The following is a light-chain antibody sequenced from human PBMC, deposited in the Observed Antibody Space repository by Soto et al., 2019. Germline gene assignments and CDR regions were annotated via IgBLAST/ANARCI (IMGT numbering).Light chain of an antibody. CDR1: QSISYSSNNKNH. Sequence: DIVMTQSPDSLAASLGERATINCKSSQSISYSSNNKNHLAWYQQKPGQPPKLLIYWASTRESGVPDRLSGNGSGKDFPPPIKRLQAEDVAVYYCQQYYATPYTFGQGTKLEIK. CDR3: QQYYATPYT. J-gene: IGKJ2*01. CDR2: WAS. V-gene: IGKV4-1*01.